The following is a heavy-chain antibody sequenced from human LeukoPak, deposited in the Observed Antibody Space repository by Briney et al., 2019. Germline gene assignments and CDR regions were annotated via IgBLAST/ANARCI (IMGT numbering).Heavy chain of an antibody. CDR2: IWSDGSYK. CDR3: ARDRGIAVAGLWYYYGMDV. D-gene: IGHD6-19*01. V-gene: IGHV3-33*08. J-gene: IGHJ6*02. CDR1: GFTFSAYY. Sequence: GGSLRLSCAASGFTFSAYYMHWVRQAPGKGLEWVAVIWSDGSYKYYADSVKGRFTISRDDSKNTLYLQMNSLRAEDTAVYYCARDRGIAVAGLWYYYGMDVWGQGTTVTVSS.